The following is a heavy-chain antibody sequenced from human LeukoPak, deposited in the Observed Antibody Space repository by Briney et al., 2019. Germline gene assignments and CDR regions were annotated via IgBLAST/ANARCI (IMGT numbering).Heavy chain of an antibody. CDR3: ARAPGLVVAGTDYYYGMDV. J-gene: IGHJ6*02. V-gene: IGHV3-66*01. D-gene: IGHD6-19*01. Sequence: GGSLRLSCAASGFTFSTYWMSRVRQAPGKGLEWVPLIYSGGSTYYADSVKGRFTISRDKSKNTLYLQMNSLRAEDTAVYYCARAPGLVVAGTDYYYGMDVWGQGTTATVSS. CDR1: GFTFSTYW. CDR2: IYSGGST.